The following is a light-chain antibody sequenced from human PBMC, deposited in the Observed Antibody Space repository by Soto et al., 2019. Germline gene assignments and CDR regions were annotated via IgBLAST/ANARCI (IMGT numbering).Light chain of an antibody. CDR2: EVN. CDR1: SSDVGSYNR. J-gene: IGLJ1*01. V-gene: IGLV2-18*01. Sequence: QSVLTQPPSVSGSPGQSVTISCTGTSSDVGSYNRLSWYQQPPGTAPKLIMYEVNTRPSGVPDRFSGSKSGSTASLTISGLQAEDEADYHCSLYISGSTYVFGTGTKVTVL. CDR3: SLYISGSTYV.